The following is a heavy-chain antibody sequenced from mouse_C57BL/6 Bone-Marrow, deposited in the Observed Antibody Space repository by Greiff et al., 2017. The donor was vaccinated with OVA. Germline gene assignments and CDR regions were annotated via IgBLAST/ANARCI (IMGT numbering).Heavy chain of an antibody. CDR3: ARDYYGIFDY. CDR2: IWGVGST. D-gene: IGHD1-1*01. J-gene: IGHJ2*01. CDR1: GFSLTSYG. Sequence: VHLVESGPGLVAPSQSLSITCTVSGFSLTSYGVDWVRQSPGKGLEWLGVIWGVGSTTYNSALKSRLSISKDNSKSQVFLKMNSLQTDDTAMYYCARDYYGIFDYWGQGTTLTVSS. V-gene: IGHV2-6*01.